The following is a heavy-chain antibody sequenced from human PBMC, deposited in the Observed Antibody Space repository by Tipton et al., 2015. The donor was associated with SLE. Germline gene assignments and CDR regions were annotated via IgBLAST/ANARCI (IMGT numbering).Heavy chain of an antibody. CDR3: ASGNPVMPL. V-gene: IGHV4-61*01. CDR1: GGSVSSSSYS. J-gene: IGHJ4*02. Sequence: TLSLTCTVSGGSVSSSSYSWGWIRQSPGKGLDWIGSLYYTGSTNYNPSLKSRVAMSVDMSKNQFSLKLTSVTAADTAVYYCASGNPVMPLWGQGTLVTVSS. D-gene: IGHD1-14*01. CDR2: LYYTGST.